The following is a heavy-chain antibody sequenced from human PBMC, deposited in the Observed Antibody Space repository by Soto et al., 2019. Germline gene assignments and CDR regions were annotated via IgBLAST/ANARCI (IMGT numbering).Heavy chain of an antibody. CDR1: GYTFTSYG. D-gene: IGHD2-15*01. V-gene: IGHV1-18*01. Sequence: ASVKVSCKASGYTFTSYGISWVRQAPGQGLEWMGWISAYSGSTTYAQKFQGRVTMTRDTSTSTVYMELSSLRSEDTAVYYCGILGYCSGGSCFPDLAYWGQGTLGTVSS. J-gene: IGHJ4*02. CDR3: GILGYCSGGSCFPDLAY. CDR2: ISAYSGST.